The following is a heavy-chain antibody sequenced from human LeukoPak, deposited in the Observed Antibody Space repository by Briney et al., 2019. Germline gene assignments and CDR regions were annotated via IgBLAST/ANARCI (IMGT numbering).Heavy chain of an antibody. J-gene: IGHJ4*02. CDR2: ISAYNGNT. CDR3: ARRRCSGGSCYSDY. V-gene: IGHV1-18*04. D-gene: IGHD2-15*01. CDR1: GYTFTSYG. Sequence: GASVKVSCKASGYTFTSYGISWVRQAPGQGLERMGWISAYNGNTNYAQKLQGRVTMTTDTSTSTAYMELRSLRSDDTAVYYCARRRCSGGSCYSDYWGQGTLVTVSS.